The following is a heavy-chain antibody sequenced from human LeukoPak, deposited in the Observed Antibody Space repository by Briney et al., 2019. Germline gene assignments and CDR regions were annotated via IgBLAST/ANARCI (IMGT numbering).Heavy chain of an antibody. D-gene: IGHD2-15*01. CDR1: GFTFSSYS. CDR2: ISSSSSTI. Sequence: GRSLRLSCAASGFTFSSYSMNWVREAPGKGLEWVPYISSSSSTIYYADSVKGRFTISRDNAKTSLYLQMNSLRAEDTAVYYCASGVPGEFEVVNAAFVIWGQGRIVTVSS. CDR3: ASGVPGEFEVVNAAFVI. V-gene: IGHV3-48*01. J-gene: IGHJ3*02.